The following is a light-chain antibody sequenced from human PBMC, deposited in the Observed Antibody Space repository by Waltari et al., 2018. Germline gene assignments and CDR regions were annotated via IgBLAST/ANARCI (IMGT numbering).Light chain of an antibody. J-gene: IGKJ2*01. CDR1: QSVSSY. Sequence: EIVLTQSPATLSLSPGERATLSCRASQSVSSYLAWYQQKPGQAPRLLIYDASNRATGIPARFSGSGSGTDFTLTISSLEPEDFAVYYCQQHSNWMYTFGKG. CDR2: DAS. V-gene: IGKV3-11*01. CDR3: QQHSNWMYT.